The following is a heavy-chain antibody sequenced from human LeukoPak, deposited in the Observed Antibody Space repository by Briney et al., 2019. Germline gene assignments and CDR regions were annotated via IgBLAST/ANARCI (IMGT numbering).Heavy chain of an antibody. CDR3: ARDLTVVVPADQFDP. Sequence: SETLSLTCAVYGGSFSGHYWSWIRQPPGKGLEWIGEINHSGSTNYNPSLKSRVTISVDTSKNQFSLKLSSVTAADTAVYYCARDLTVVVPADQFDPWGQGTLVTVSS. CDR1: GGSFSGHY. J-gene: IGHJ5*02. D-gene: IGHD2-2*01. CDR2: INHSGST. V-gene: IGHV4-34*01.